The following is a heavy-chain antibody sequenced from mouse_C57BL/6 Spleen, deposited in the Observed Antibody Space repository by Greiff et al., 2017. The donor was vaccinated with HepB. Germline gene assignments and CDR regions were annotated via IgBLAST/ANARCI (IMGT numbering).Heavy chain of an antibody. CDR2: IDPENGDT. D-gene: IGHD2-5*01. J-gene: IGHJ1*03. V-gene: IGHV14-4*01. CDR1: GFNIKDDY. CDR3: TRSHSNYWYFDV. Sequence: EVQGVESGAELVRPGASVKLSCTASGFNIKDDYMHWVKQRPEQGLEWIGWIDPENGDTEYASKFQGKATITADTSSNTAYLQLSSLTSEDTAVYYCTRSHSNYWYFDVWGTGTTVTVSS.